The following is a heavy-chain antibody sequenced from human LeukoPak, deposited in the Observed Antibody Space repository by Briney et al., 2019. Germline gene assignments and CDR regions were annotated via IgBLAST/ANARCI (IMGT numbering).Heavy chain of an antibody. J-gene: IGHJ3*02. V-gene: IGHV3-23*01. Sequence: PGGSLRLSCVASGFTFSDFAMSWVRQTPGKRLEWVAGTYGTGGDSYYADAVKGRFTISRDDSRDTLYLQMNSLKAEDTAVYYCAKDAFSYNGVFDPSDIWGQGTMVTVSS. CDR3: AKDAFSYNGVFDPSDI. CDR1: GFTFSDFA. D-gene: IGHD3-3*01. CDR2: TYGTGGDS.